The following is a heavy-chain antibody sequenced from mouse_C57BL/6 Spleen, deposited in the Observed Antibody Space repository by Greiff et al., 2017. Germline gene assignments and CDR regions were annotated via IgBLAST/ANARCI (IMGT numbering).Heavy chain of an antibody. CDR3: VRHGLWYFDV. J-gene: IGHJ1*03. V-gene: IGHV10-1*01. CDR2: IRSKSNNYAT. CDR1: GFSFNTYA. Sequence: EVQVVESGGGLVQPKGSLKLSCAASGFSFNTYAMNWVRQAPGKGLEWVARIRSKSNNYATYYADTVKDRFTISRDDSESMLYLQMNNLKTEDTAMYYCVRHGLWYFDVWGTGTTVTVSS.